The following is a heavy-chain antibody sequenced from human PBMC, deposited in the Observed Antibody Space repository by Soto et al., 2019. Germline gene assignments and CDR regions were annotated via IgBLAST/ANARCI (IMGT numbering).Heavy chain of an antibody. CDR2: ISYDGSNK. Sequence: GGSLRLSCAASGFTFSSYSMNWVRQAPGKGLEWVAVISYDGSNKYYADSVKGRFTISRDNSKNTLYLQMNSLRAEDTAVYYCARDISDFWSGPSGNFDYWGQGTLVTVSS. D-gene: IGHD3-3*01. CDR3: ARDISDFWSGPSGNFDY. J-gene: IGHJ4*02. V-gene: IGHV3-30*03. CDR1: GFTFSSYS.